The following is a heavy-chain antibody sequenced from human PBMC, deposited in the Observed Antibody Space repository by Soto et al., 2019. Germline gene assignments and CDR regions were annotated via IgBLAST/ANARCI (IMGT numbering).Heavy chain of an antibody. CDR1: GFTFSDQY. Sequence: EVQLVESGGGLVQPGGSLRISCAASGFTFSDQYMDWVRQAPGKGLEWVGRIRNKANSYTTEYAASVKGRFTISRDDSKNSLYLQLNSLQTEDTAVYYCVRAGSSGWWRDYWGQGTLVTVSS. D-gene: IGHD6-19*01. J-gene: IGHJ4*02. CDR2: IRNKANSYTT. V-gene: IGHV3-72*01. CDR3: VRAGSSGWWRDY.